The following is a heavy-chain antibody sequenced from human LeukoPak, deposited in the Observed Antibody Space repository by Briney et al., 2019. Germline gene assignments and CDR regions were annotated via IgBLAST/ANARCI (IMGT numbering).Heavy chain of an antibody. D-gene: IGHD1-1*01. J-gene: IGHJ4*02. CDR1: GFTFSSYA. Sequence: GGSLRLSCAASGFTFSSYAMHWVRQTPGKGLEWVALISSDGSKNIYADPVKGRFTVSRDNSKNTLYLQMNSLRAEDTAVYYCVKGLVQTTMSYSVDYWGQGALVTVSS. V-gene: IGHV3-30*18. CDR2: ISSDGSKN. CDR3: VKGLVQTTMSYSVDY.